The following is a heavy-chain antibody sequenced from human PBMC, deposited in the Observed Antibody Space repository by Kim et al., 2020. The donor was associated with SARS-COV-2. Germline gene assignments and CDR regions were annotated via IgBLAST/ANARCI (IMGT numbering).Heavy chain of an antibody. CDR2: IYYSGST. V-gene: IGHV4-59*08. CDR3: ARRKGEMATTYYYYYYMDV. CDR1: GGSISSYY. J-gene: IGHJ6*03. D-gene: IGHD5-12*01. Sequence: SETLSLTCTVSGGSISSYYWSWIRQPPGKGLEWIGYIYYSGSTNYNPSLKSRVTISVDTSKNQFSLKLSSVTAADTAVYYCARRKGEMATTYYYYYYMDVWGKGXXVTVSS.